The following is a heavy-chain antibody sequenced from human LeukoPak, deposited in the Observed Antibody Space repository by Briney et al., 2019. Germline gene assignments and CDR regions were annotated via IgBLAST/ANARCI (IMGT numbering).Heavy chain of an antibody. CDR1: GFTLSSYS. D-gene: IGHD3-22*01. Sequence: GGSLRLSCAASGFTLSSYSMNWVRQAPGKGLKWVSSISSSSCYIYYADSVKGRFTISRDNAKNSLYLQMNSLRAEDTAVYYCARVREYYYDSSGYYYAFDYWGQGTLVTVSS. V-gene: IGHV3-21*01. CDR3: ARVREYYYDSSGYYYAFDY. CDR2: ISSSSCYI. J-gene: IGHJ4*02.